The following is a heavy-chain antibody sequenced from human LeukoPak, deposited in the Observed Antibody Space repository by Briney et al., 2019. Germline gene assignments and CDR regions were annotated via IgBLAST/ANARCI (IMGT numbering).Heavy chain of an antibody. CDR3: ARDQTYSGSGIYTYFDY. CDR1: GGSISSGGNY. V-gene: IGHV4-61*02. Sequence: SGTLSLTCTASGGSISSGGNYWGWIRPPAGKGREYLGRIYSTGSTNYNPSLRSRVTISADTSKNHFSLKLSSVTAADTAVYYCARDQTYSGSGIYTYFDYWGQGILVTVSS. D-gene: IGHD3-10*01. J-gene: IGHJ4*02. CDR2: IYSTGST.